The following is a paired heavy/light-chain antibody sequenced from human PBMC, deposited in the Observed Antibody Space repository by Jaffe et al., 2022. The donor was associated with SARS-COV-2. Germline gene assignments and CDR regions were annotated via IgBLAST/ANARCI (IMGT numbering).Heavy chain of an antibody. D-gene: IGHD3-22*01. J-gene: IGHJ4*02. V-gene: IGHV3-23*01. CDR3: AKDRRITLIVPDY. CDR2: ISGSGGRT. CDR1: GFTFNLYA. Sequence: EVQLWESGGGLVQPGGSLRLSCAASGFTFNLYAMSWVRQAPGKGLEWVSGISGSGGRTYYADSVKGRFTISRDNSKNTVYLQMNSLRAEDTAVYYCAKDRRITLIVPDYWGQGTLVSVSS.
Light chain of an antibody. Sequence: QSALTQPASVSGSPGQSITISCTGTSSDIGGYNYVSWYQQHPGKAPELMIYDVSNRPSGVSNRFSGSKSGNTASLTISGLQAEDEADYYCSSYTTSSTFVFGGGTKVTVL. V-gene: IGLV2-14*03. J-gene: IGLJ1*01. CDR3: SSYTTSSTFV. CDR2: DVS. CDR1: SSDIGGYNY.